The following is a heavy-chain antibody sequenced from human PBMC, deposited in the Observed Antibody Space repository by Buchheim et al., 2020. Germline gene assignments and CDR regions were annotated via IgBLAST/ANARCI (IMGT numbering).Heavy chain of an antibody. Sequence: EVQLLESGGGWVQPGGSLRLSCAASGFTFSTYAMSWVRQAPGKGLEWVSTISGTGGKIYYADSVKGRFTISRDNSKNTLYLQMNSLRADDTAICYCAKSGGSGNHYYYYMDVWGKGT. CDR3: AKSGGSGNHYYYYMDV. J-gene: IGHJ6*03. V-gene: IGHV3-23*01. CDR1: GFTFSTYA. CDR2: ISGTGGKI. D-gene: IGHD3-10*01.